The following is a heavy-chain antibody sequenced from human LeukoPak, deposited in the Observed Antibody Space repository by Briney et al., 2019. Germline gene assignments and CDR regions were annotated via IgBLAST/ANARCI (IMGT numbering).Heavy chain of an antibody. CDR2: INPNGGAT. CDR1: GYTFTGYY. CDR3: ARYEDCSNGVCYYDY. D-gene: IGHD2-8*01. Sequence: ASVKVSCKASGYTFTGYYIHWVRQAPGQGLEYMGWINPNGGATKSVRKFQGRVTLTRDTSISTAYMELGRLRSDDTAVYYCARYEDCSNGVCYYDYWGQGTLVTVSS. V-gene: IGHV1-2*02. J-gene: IGHJ4*02.